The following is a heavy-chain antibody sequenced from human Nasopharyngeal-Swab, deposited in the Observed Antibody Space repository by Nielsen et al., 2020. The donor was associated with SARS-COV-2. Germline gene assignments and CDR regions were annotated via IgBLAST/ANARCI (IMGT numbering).Heavy chain of an antibody. CDR2: IYHSGST. Sequence: WIRQPPGKGLEWIGEIYHSGSTNYNPSLKSRVTISVDKSKNQFSLKLSSVTAADTAVYYCARHPLSYYDILTGYSTFDYWGQGTLVTVSS. J-gene: IGHJ4*02. D-gene: IGHD3-9*01. V-gene: IGHV4-4*02. CDR3: ARHPLSYYDILTGYSTFDY.